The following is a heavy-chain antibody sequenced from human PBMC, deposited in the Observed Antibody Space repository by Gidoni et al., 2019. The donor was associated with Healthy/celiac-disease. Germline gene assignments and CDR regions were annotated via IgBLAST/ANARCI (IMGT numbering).Heavy chain of an antibody. CDR3: ARDETGYSTFDY. J-gene: IGHJ4*02. CDR1: GVSISSGGYY. D-gene: IGHD6-13*01. V-gene: IGHV4-31*03. CDR2: IYYSGST. Sequence: QVQLQQSGPGLVKPSQTLSLHCTVPGVSISSGGYYWSWIRQHPGKGLEWIGYIYYSGSTYYNPSLKSRVTISVDTSKNQFSLKLSSVTAADTAVYYCARDETGYSTFDYWGQGTLVTVSS.